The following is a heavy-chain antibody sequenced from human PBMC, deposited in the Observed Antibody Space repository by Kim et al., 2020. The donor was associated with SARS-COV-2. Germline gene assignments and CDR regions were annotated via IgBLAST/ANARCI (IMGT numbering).Heavy chain of an antibody. CDR3: ARDGRMGPYSGSSHAFDI. J-gene: IGHJ3*02. CDR1: GGSISSYY. Sequence: SETLSLTCTVSGGSISSYYWSWIWQPPGKGLEWIGYIYYSGSTNYNPSLKSRVTISVDTSKNQFSLKLSSVTAADTAVYYCARDGRMGPYSGSSHAFDIWGQGTMVTVSS. D-gene: IGHD1-26*01. CDR2: IYYSGST. V-gene: IGHV4-59*01.